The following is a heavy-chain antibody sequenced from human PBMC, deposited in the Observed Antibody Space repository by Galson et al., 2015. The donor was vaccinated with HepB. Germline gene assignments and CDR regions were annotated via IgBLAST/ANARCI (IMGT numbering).Heavy chain of an antibody. CDR1: GYTFTSYG. D-gene: IGHD6-19*01. CDR2: ISAYNGNT. Sequence: SVKVSCKASGYTFTSYGISWVRQAPGQGLEWMGWISAYNGNTNYAQKLQGRVTMTTDTSTSTAYMELRSLRSDDTAVYYCARDVAAPRGTYYYYGMDVWGQGTTVTVSS. CDR3: ARDVAAPRGTYYYYGMDV. V-gene: IGHV1-18*01. J-gene: IGHJ6*02.